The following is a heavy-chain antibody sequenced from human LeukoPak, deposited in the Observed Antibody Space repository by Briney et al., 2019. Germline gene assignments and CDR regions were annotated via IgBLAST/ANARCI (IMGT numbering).Heavy chain of an antibody. CDR3: AREGYCSGGSCYYFDY. D-gene: IGHD2-15*01. CDR2: IIPIFGTA. Sequence: AASVKVSCKASGDTFSSYVISWVRQAPRERREWMGGIIPIFGTANYAQKFQGRVTITAGESTSTAYMELSSLRSEDTAVYYCAREGYCSGGSCYYFDYWGQGTLVTVSS. J-gene: IGHJ4*02. CDR1: GDTFSSYV. V-gene: IGHV1-69*13.